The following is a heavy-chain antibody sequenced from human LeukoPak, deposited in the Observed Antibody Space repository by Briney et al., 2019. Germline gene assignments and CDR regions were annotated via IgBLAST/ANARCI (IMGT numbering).Heavy chain of an antibody. Sequence: GESLKISCKGSGYIFTSCWIGWVRQMPGKGLEWLGIIQPGDSKTRYSPSFQGQVNLSVDKSINTAYLHWSSLEASDTAIFYCATSFDSSVYYFDYWGRGTLVTVSS. J-gene: IGHJ4*02. D-gene: IGHD3-22*01. V-gene: IGHV5-51*01. CDR3: ATSFDSSVYYFDY. CDR2: IQPGDSKT. CDR1: GYIFTSCW.